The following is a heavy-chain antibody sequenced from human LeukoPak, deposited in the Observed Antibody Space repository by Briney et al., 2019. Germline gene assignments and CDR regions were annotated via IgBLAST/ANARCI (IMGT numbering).Heavy chain of an antibody. CDR3: AKEYDSGGYGAYFDY. V-gene: IGHV3-30*18. D-gene: IGHD3-10*01. Sequence: GGSLRLSCTASKFTFSNYGMQWVRQAPGKGLEWVAVISSDGGAKYYADSVKGRFTLSRDNSRNTLDLQMNSLGPEDTAVFYCAKEYDSGGYGAYFDYWGQGTLVTVSS. J-gene: IGHJ4*02. CDR2: ISSDGGAK. CDR1: KFTFSNYG.